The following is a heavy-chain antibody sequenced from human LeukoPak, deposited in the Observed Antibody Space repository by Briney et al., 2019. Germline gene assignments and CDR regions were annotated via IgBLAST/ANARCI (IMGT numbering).Heavy chain of an antibody. J-gene: IGHJ4*02. CDR3: ARTRGIQLWSPFDY. CDR2: INPSGGST. CDR1: GYTFTTYY. D-gene: IGHD5-18*01. V-gene: IGHV1-46*01. Sequence: ASVKVSCKASGYTFTTYYVHWVRQAPGQGLEWMGIINPSGGSTTYAQKFRGRLTMTRDMSTSTVYMELSSLRSEDTAVYYCARTRGIQLWSPFDYWGQGTLVTASS.